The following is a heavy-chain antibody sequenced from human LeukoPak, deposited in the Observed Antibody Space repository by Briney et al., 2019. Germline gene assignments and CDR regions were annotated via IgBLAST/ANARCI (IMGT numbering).Heavy chain of an antibody. V-gene: IGHV3-48*03. CDR1: GFTFSSSE. J-gene: IGHJ6*04. CDR2: ISDSGTTK. D-gene: IGHD3/OR15-3a*01. Sequence: GGSLRLSCIASGFTFSSSEMNWVRQAPGKGLEWVSYISDSGTTKYYADSVRGRFTISRDNAKHSLYLQMNSLRAEDTSVYYCARDYDLSSGAMDVWGKGTTVTVSS. CDR3: ARDYDLSSGAMDV.